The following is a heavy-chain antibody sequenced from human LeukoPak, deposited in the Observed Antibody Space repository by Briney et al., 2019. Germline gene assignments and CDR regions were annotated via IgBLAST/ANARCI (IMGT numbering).Heavy chain of an antibody. Sequence: GGSLRLSCAASGFTFSSYGMHWVRQAPGKGLEWVAVIWYDGSNKYYADSVKGRFTISRDNSKNTLYLQMNSLRAEDTAVYYYARDQGGGGDLPEDAFDIWGQGTMVTVSS. J-gene: IGHJ3*02. CDR1: GFTFSSYG. D-gene: IGHD2-21*02. V-gene: IGHV3-33*01. CDR2: IWYDGSNK. CDR3: ARDQGGGGDLPEDAFDI.